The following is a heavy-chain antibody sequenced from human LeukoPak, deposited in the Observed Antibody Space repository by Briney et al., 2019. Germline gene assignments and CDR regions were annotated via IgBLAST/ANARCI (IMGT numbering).Heavy chain of an antibody. J-gene: IGHJ3*02. D-gene: IGHD1-26*01. V-gene: IGHV4-38-2*02. CDR3: ARDLWGVRGSQNVDI. Sequence: SETLSLTCTVSGYSISSGDYCCVIRPPPGKGLEGIGIIYHSGSTYYDPSLKSRFTISVDTSKNQFSLKLSSVTGADKAVYYCARDLWGVRGSQNVDIWGQGTMVTVSS. CDR2: IYHSGST. CDR1: GYSISSGDY.